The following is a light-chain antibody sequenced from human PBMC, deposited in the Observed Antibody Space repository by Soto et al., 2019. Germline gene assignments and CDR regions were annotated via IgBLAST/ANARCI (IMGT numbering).Light chain of an antibody. V-gene: IGKV3-15*01. CDR1: QSVRNN. J-gene: IGKJ1*01. CDR3: QQYNKWPET. Sequence: EILMTQSPATLSVSPGERATLSCRASQSVRNNLAWYQQKPGQAPRLLIYGASTRATGIPVKFSGSGSGTEFTLTITSLQSEDFAVYYCQQYNKWPETFGQGTKVDIK. CDR2: GAS.